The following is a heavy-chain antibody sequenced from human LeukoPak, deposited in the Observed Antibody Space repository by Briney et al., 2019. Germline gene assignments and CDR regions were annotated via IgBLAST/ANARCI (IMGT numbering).Heavy chain of an antibody. CDR2: ISGSGGTA. J-gene: IGHJ4*02. Sequence: GGSLRLSCAASGFTFGASSIAWVRQVPGRGLEWVSIISGSGGTAYYADSVKGRFTISRDNSRNTLYLQINSLSAVDTAVYYCARERVTTTCFDYWGQGTLVTVS. CDR1: GFTFGASS. CDR3: ARERVTTTCFDY. D-gene: IGHD4-17*01. V-gene: IGHV3-23*01.